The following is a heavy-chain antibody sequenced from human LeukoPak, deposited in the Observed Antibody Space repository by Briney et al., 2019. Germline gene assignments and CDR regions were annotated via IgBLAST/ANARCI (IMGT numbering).Heavy chain of an antibody. V-gene: IGHV4-61*02. CDR3: AREGGVYYYYYYMDV. D-gene: IGHD2-8*01. CDR2: IYTSGST. CDR1: GGSISSGSYY. Sequence: SETLSLTCTVSGGSISSGSYYWSWIRQRAGKGLEWIGRIYTSGSTNYNPSLKSRVTISLDTSKNQFSLKLSSVTAADTAVYYCAREGGVYYYYYYMDVWGKGTTVTVSS. J-gene: IGHJ6*03.